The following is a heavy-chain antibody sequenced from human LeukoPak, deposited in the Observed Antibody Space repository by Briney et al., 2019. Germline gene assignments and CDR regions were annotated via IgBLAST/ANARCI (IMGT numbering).Heavy chain of an antibody. CDR2: IRYDGSNK. V-gene: IGHV3-30*02. CDR3: TSSYYYDSSGLPFDY. D-gene: IGHD3-22*01. CDR1: GFTFSSYG. J-gene: IGHJ4*02. Sequence: GGSLRLSCAASGFTFSSYGMHWVRQAPGKGLEWVAFIRYDGSNKYYADSVKGRFTISRDDSKNTAYLQMNSLKTEDTAVYYCTSSYYYDSSGLPFDYWGQGTLVTVSS.